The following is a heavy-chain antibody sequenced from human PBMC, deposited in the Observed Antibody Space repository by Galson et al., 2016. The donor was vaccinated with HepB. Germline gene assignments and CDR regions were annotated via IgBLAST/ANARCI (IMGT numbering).Heavy chain of an antibody. CDR1: GFSFSSYS. CDR2: TSSSSSTI. Sequence: SLRLSCAASGFSFSSYSMNWVRQAPGKGLEWVSYTSSSSSTIYYADSVKGWFTISRDNAKNSLYLQMNSLRAEDTAVYYCVRSEGGTWTATDNAFDIWGQGTMVTVSS. V-gene: IGHV3-48*04. CDR3: VRSEGGTWTATDNAFDI. J-gene: IGHJ3*02. D-gene: IGHD6-25*01.